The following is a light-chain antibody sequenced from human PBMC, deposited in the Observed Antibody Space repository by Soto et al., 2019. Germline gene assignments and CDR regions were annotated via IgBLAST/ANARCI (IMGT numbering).Light chain of an antibody. J-gene: IGLJ2*01. CDR3: QVWDTSRDHPV. V-gene: IGLV3-21*02. CDR1: NIGRKG. CDR2: DDS. Sequence: SSELTQPPSGAVAPGQRARITCGGSNIGRKGVHWYQQRAGQPPLLVVYDDSDRPSGIPGRFYGSNSGNTATLTISGVDAGDEADYYCQVWDTSRDHPVFGGGTKMPV.